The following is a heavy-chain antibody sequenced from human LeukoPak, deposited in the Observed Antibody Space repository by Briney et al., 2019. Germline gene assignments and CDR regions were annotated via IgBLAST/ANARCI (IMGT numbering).Heavy chain of an antibody. Sequence: ASVKVSCRASGYSFTGYYLHWVRQAPGQGLEWMGWINPNSGGTNYAQKFQGWVTMTRDTSISTAYMELSRLRSDDTAVYYCARGDSSGTYFDYWGQGTLVTVSS. V-gene: IGHV1-2*04. CDR2: INPNSGGT. D-gene: IGHD3-22*01. J-gene: IGHJ4*02. CDR3: ARGDSSGTYFDY. CDR1: GYSFTGYY.